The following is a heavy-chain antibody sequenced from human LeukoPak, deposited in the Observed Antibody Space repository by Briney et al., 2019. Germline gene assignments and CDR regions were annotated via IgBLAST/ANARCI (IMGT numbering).Heavy chain of an antibody. V-gene: IGHV1-2*04. CDR1: GYTFNDYH. J-gene: IGHJ4*02. CDR2: INPNSGGT. D-gene: IGHD5-12*01. CDR3: ARGGAGYSGYRYFYSFDY. Sequence: GASVKVSCKASGYTFNDYHIHWVRQAPGQGLEWLGWINPNSGGTNSAQRFQGWVTMTRDTSISTAYLDPSRLTSDDTAVYYCARGGAGYSGYRYFYSFDYWGQGTLVTVSS.